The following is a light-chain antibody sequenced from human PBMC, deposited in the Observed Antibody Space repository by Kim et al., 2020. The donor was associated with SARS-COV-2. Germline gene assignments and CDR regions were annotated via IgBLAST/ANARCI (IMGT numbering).Light chain of an antibody. Sequence: EIVLTQSPGTLSLSPGERATLSCRASQSVSSSYLAWYQQKPGQAPRLLIYGTSSRATGIPDRFSGSESGTDFTLTISRLEPEDFAVYYCQQYGNSFTFGQGTKVDIK. CDR3: QQYGNSFT. CDR1: QSVSSSY. CDR2: GTS. J-gene: IGKJ1*01. V-gene: IGKV3-20*01.